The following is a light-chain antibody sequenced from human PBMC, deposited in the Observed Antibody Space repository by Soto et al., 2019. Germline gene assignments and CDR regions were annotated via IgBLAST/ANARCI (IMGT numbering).Light chain of an antibody. CDR1: SSDVGVYDY. Sequence: QSALTQPASVSGSPGQSITISCTGTSSDVGVYDYVSWYQQHPGKAPKVMIYEVSNRPSGVSNRFSGSKSGNTASLTISGLQAEDEADYYCSSFTSTTTPWVFGGGTKLTVL. CDR2: EVS. V-gene: IGLV2-14*01. J-gene: IGLJ3*02. CDR3: SSFTSTTTPWV.